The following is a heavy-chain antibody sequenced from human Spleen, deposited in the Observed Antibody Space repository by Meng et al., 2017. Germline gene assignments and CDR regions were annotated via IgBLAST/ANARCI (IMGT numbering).Heavy chain of an antibody. CDR3: ARATTMVRGRVGSYYHYFGMDV. D-gene: IGHD3-10*01. J-gene: IGHJ6*02. V-gene: IGHV3-7*01. CDR2: IKEDGSGR. CDR1: GFSFSSNA. Sequence: GESLKISCAASGFSFSSNAMTWVRQAPGKGLEWVASIKEDGSGRYYVDSVKGQFTISRDNAKNSLYLQMNSLRGEDTAVYYCARATTMVRGRVGSYYHYFGMDVWGQGTMVTVSS.